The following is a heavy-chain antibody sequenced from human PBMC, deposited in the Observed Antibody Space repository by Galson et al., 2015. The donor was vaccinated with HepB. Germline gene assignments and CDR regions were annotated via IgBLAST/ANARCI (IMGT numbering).Heavy chain of an antibody. Sequence: SGAEVKKPGESLKISCKGSGYSFTSHWIGWVRQMPGKGLECMGIIYPGDSEIRYSPSFQGQVTISADKSISTAYLHWTSLKASDTAMYYCASRHSYFRSGTWYNVADYWGQGTLVSVSS. V-gene: IGHV5-51*01. D-gene: IGHD3-10*01. CDR3: ASRHSYFRSGTWYNVADY. J-gene: IGHJ4*02. CDR2: IYPGDSEI. CDR1: GYSFTSHW.